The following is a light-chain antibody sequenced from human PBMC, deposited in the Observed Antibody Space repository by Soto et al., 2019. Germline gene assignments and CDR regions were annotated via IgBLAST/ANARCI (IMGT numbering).Light chain of an antibody. CDR1: QDISRW. V-gene: IGKV1-12*01. CDR3: QQSYTTANT. CDR2: GTS. J-gene: IGKJ2*01. Sequence: DIQMTQSPSSVSASVGDRVTITCRASQDISRWLAWYQKKPGKAPKLLIYGTSYLQSEVPSRFSGRGSGTDFTLTISSLQLKDFATYFCQQSYTTANTFGQGTRLEIK.